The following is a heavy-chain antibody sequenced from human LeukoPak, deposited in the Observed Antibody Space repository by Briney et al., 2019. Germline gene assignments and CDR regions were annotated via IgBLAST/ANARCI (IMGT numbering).Heavy chain of an antibody. V-gene: IGHV1-2*02. CDR2: INPNSGGT. D-gene: IGHD5-18*01. J-gene: IGHJ4*02. CDR3: ARSPLQLWFNGNATPLDY. Sequence: ASVKVSCKASGYSFTAYYMHWVRQAPGQGLEWMGWINPNSGGTNYAQKFQGRVTTTRDTSISTAYMELSRLRSDDTAVYYCARSPLQLWFNGNATPLDYWGQGTLVTVSS. CDR1: GYSFTAYY.